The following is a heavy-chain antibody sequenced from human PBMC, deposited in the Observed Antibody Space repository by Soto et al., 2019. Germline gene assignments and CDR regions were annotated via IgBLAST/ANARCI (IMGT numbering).Heavy chain of an antibody. CDR1: GGTFSSYA. CDR3: AIGGDYFLSRSCFDP. CDR2: IIPIFGTA. V-gene: IGHV1-69*12. D-gene: IGHD4-17*01. J-gene: IGHJ5*02. Sequence: QVQLVQSGAEVKKPGSSVKVSCKASGGTFSSYAISWVRQAPGQGLEWMGGIIPIFGTANYAQKSQGRVTXAADESTSTAYLALSSLRSEDTAVYYCAIGGDYFLSRSCFDPWGQGTLVTVSS.